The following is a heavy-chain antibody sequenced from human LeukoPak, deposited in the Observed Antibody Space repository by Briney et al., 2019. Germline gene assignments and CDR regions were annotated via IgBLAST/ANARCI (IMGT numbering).Heavy chain of an antibody. V-gene: IGHV4-4*07. D-gene: IGHD4-23*01. CDR1: VGSIISYY. CDR2: IYTSCST. J-gene: IGHJ4*02. Sequence: SQTLSLTCTFSVGSIISYYWSWIRQPAGKGREGIGRIYTSCSTNHSPSLKSRVTISVDKSKNQFSLRLTSVTAADTAVYYCARGGNSAPDYWGQGTLVTVSS. CDR3: ARGGNSAPDY.